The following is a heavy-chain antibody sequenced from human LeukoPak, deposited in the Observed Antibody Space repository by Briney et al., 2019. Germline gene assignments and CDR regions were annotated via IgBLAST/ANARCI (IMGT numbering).Heavy chain of an antibody. CDR3: ARGRREIAARPFRFDY. CDR1: GGSISSGGYY. CDR2: IYYSGST. J-gene: IGHJ4*02. V-gene: IGHV4-31*03. D-gene: IGHD6-6*01. Sequence: SETLSLTCTVSGGSISSGGYYWSWIRQHPGKGLEWIGYIYYSGSTYYNPSLKSRVTISVDTSKNQFSLKLSSVTAADTAVYYCARGRREIAARPFRFDYWGQGTLVTVSS.